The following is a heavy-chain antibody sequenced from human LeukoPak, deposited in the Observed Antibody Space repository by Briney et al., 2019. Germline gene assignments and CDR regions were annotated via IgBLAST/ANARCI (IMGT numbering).Heavy chain of an antibody. CDR1: GFTFSNYA. Sequence: GGSLRLSCAASGFTFSNYAMSWVRQAPGKGLEWVSDISGSGGSTYYADSVKGRFTISRDNSKNTLYLQMNSLRADDTAVYYCAKGSSFSYYYDMDVWGQGTTVTVSS. CDR2: ISGSGGST. CDR3: AKGSSFSYYYDMDV. V-gene: IGHV3-23*01. D-gene: IGHD6-6*01. J-gene: IGHJ6*02.